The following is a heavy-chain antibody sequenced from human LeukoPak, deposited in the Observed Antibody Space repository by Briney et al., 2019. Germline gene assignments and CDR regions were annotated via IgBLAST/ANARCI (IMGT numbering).Heavy chain of an antibody. CDR3: ARDVYYYDSSGYYSKGAFDI. J-gene: IGHJ3*02. V-gene: IGHV3-23*01. CDR1: GFTFSSYA. Sequence: PGGSLRLSCAASGFTFSSYAMSWVRQAPGKGLEWVSAISGSGGSTYYADSVKGRFTISRDNSKNTLYLQMNSLRAEDTAVYYCARDVYYYDSSGYYSKGAFDIWGQGTMVTVSS. CDR2: ISGSGGST. D-gene: IGHD3-22*01.